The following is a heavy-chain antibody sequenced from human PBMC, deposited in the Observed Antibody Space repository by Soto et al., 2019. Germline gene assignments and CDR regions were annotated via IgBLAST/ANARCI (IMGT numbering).Heavy chain of an antibody. V-gene: IGHV1-69*01. CDR2: IIPIFGTA. J-gene: IGHJ6*02. Sequence: AAVKVSCKASGGTFSSYAISWVREAPGQGLEWMGGIIPIFGTANYAQKFQGRVTITADESTSTAYMELSSLRSEDTAVYYCARGKESQDGMDVWGQGTTVTVSS. CDR3: ARGKESQDGMDV. CDR1: GGTFSSYA.